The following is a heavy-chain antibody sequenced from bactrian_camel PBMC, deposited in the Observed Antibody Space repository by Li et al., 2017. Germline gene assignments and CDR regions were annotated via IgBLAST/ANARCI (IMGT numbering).Heavy chain of an antibody. CDR3: AAQPGLKVVNNRKMYVKAENFNY. D-gene: IGHD1*01. J-gene: IGHJ4*01. CDR1: GFTDSRYC. Sequence: QLVESGGGLVQAGESLRLSCVASGFTDSRYCLGWFRQAPEKEREGVAAIRHDGTTSYAESVDGRFTISKDDAKNTLYLQMTSLKPEDTAMYYCAAQPGLKVVNNRKMYVKAENFNYWGQGTQVTVS. CDR2: IRHDGTT. V-gene: IGHV3S42*01.